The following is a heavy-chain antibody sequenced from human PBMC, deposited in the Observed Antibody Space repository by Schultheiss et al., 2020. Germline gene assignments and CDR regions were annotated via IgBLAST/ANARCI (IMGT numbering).Heavy chain of an antibody. J-gene: IGHJ4*02. D-gene: IGHD2-15*01. CDR1: GGSISSGSYY. V-gene: IGHV4-61*02. CDR3: ARLIVAATNESFDY. CDR2: IYTSGST. Sequence: SQTLSLTCTVSGGSISSGSYYWSWIRQPAGKGLEWIGRIYTSGSTYYNPSLKSRVTISVDTSKNQFSLKLSSVTAADTAVYYCARLIVAATNESFDYWGQGTLVTVSS.